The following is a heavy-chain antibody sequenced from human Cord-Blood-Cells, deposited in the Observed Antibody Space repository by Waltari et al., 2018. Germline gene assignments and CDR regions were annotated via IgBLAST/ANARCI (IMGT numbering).Heavy chain of an antibody. V-gene: IGHV1-69*01. Sequence: QVQLVQSGAEVKKPRSSVKVSCKASGGTFSSYAIRWVRQAPGQGLEGMGGIIPIFGTANYAQKFQGRVTITADESTSTAYMELSSLRSEDTAVYYCARESNWYYFDYWGQGTLVTVSS. J-gene: IGHJ4*02. D-gene: IGHD1-1*01. CDR3: ARESNWYYFDY. CDR1: GGTFSSYA. CDR2: IIPIFGTA.